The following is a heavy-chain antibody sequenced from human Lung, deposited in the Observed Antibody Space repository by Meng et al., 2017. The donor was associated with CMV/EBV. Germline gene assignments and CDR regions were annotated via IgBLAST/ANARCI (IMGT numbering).Heavy chain of an antibody. CDR2: IIPLFTSA. Sequence: SVKVSCKASGGAFSNIVINWVRQAPGQGLEWMGGIIPLFTSANYAPKFQDRVTITTDESTRTAYMELSSLISKDTAVYNCAREESFSGSVTKHAFAVGGKGKWSPSPQ. CDR1: GGAFSNIV. D-gene: IGHD3-16*02. CDR3: AREESFSGSVTKHAFAV. V-gene: IGHV1-69*05. J-gene: IGHJ3*01.